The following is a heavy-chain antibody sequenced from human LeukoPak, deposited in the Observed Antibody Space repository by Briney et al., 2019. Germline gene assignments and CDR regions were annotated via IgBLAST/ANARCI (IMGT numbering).Heavy chain of an antibody. CDR3: ATPGQRLVPEYFQH. D-gene: IGHD6-13*01. CDR2: INHSGST. V-gene: IGHV4-34*01. CDR1: GGSFSGYY. Sequence: PSETLSLTCAVYGGSFSGYYWSWIRQPPGRGLEWIGEINHSGSTNYNPSLKSRVTISVDTSKNQFSLKLSSVTAADTAVYYCATPGQRLVPEYFQHWGQGTLVTVSS. J-gene: IGHJ1*01.